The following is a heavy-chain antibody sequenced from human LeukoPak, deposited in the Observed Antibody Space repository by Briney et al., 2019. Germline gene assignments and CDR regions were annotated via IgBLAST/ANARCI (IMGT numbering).Heavy chain of an antibody. CDR2: IYYSGST. CDR3: ARSLRFPAYDAFDI. Sequence: PSETLSLTCTVSGGSISSYYWSWIRQPPGKGLEWIGYIYYSGSTNYNPSLKSRVTISVDTSKNQFSLKLSSVTAADTAVYYCARSLRFPAYDAFDIWGQGTMVTVSS. V-gene: IGHV4-59*01. CDR1: GGSISSYY. D-gene: IGHD3-3*01. J-gene: IGHJ3*02.